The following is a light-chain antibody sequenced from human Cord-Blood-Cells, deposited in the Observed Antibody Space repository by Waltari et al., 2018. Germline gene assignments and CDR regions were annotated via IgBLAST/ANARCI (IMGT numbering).Light chain of an antibody. CDR2: AAS. CDR3: QQSYSTLRT. Sequence: DIQMTQSPSSLSASVGVRVTITCRASQSISSYLNWYQQKPGKAPKLLIYAASSLQSGVPSRFSGSGSGTDFTLTISSLQPEDFATYYCQQSYSTLRTFGQGTKVEIK. V-gene: IGKV1-39*01. J-gene: IGKJ1*01. CDR1: QSISSY.